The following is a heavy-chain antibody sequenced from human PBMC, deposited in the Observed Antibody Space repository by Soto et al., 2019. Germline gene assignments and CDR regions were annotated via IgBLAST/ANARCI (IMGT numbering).Heavy chain of an antibody. Sequence: EVQLVESGGGLVKPGGSLRLSCAASGFTFSNAWMSWVRQAPGKGLEWVGRIKSKTDGGTTDYAAPVKGRFTISRDDSKNTPYLQMNSLKTEDTAVYYCTTDPVGATTSNWFEPWGQGTLVTVSS. CDR1: GFTFSNAW. J-gene: IGHJ5*02. CDR2: IKSKTDGGTT. D-gene: IGHD1-26*01. CDR3: TTDPVGATTSNWFEP. V-gene: IGHV3-15*01.